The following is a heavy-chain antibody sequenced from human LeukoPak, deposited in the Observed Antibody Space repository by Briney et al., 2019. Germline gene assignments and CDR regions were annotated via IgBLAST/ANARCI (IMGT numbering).Heavy chain of an antibody. CDR1: GGSISSYY. Sequence: SETLSLTCTVSGGSISSYYWGWSRQPPGRGLRRIGNIYTSGSTNYNPSLKSRVTISVDTSKNQFSLKLSSVTAADTAVYYCARRKYCSSTSCYRTSSYMDVWGKGTTVTVSS. D-gene: IGHD2-2*02. V-gene: IGHV4-4*09. CDR3: ARRKYCSSTSCYRTSSYMDV. CDR2: IYTSGST. J-gene: IGHJ6*03.